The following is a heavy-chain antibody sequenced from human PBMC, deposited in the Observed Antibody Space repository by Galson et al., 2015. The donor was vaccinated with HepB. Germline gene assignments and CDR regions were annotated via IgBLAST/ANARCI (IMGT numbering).Heavy chain of an antibody. D-gene: IGHD6-13*01. CDR1: GFTFSSYS. CDR2: ISNSSSTI. CDR3: ARATAAAGPPYYYYYMDV. J-gene: IGHJ6*03. Sequence: SLRLSCAASGFTFSSYSMDWVRQAPGKGLEWVSYISNSSSTIYYADSVKGRFTISRDNAKNSLYLQMNSLRAEDTAVYYCARATAAAGPPYYYYYMDVWGKGTTVTVSS. V-gene: IGHV3-48*01.